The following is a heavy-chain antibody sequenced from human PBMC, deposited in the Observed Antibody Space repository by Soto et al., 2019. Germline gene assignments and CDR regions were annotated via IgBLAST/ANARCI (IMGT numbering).Heavy chain of an antibody. D-gene: IGHD1-26*01. CDR1: GGIFSSYA. J-gene: IGHJ4*02. CDR3: ARERGPEELLGHFDL. V-gene: IGHV1-69*01. CDR2: IIPIFGTS. Sequence: QEQLVQSGAEVKKPGSSVKVSCKASGGIFSSYALSWVRQAPGQGLEWIGGIIPIFGTSNYAQKFQGRVTITADESTSTAYMELSSLTSEDTAVYYCARERGPEELLGHFDLWGQGTLVTVSS.